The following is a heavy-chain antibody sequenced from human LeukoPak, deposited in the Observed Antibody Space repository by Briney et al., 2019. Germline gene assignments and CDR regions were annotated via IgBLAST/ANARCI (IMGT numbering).Heavy chain of an antibody. V-gene: IGHV4-38-2*01. CDR3: ARVRRSGGYNYYYLDV. Sequence: SETLSLTHALSGHSICFRYYRAWIRQPPGKGLEWIGIIYRSGNTYYNPSLKSRVTISVDTSKNQFSLTLNSVTAADTAVDYGARVRRSGGYNYYYLDVWGKGTTVTVSS. J-gene: IGHJ6*03. CDR1: GHSICFRYY. CDR2: IYRSGNT. D-gene: IGHD3-10*01.